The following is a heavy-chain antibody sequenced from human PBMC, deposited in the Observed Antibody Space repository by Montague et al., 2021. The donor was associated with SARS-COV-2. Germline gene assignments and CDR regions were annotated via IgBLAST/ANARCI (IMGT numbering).Heavy chain of an antibody. CDR1: GFTFSSYS. CDR2: ISSSSSYI. V-gene: IGHV3-21*01. CDR3: ARDGQIRLLEWLHNWFDP. J-gene: IGHJ5*02. D-gene: IGHD3-3*01. Sequence: SLRLSCAASGFTFSSYSMNWVRQAPGKGLEWVSSISSSSSYIYYADSVKGRFTISRDNAKNSLYLQMNSLRAEDTAVYYCARDGQIRLLEWLHNWFDPWGQGTLVTVSS.